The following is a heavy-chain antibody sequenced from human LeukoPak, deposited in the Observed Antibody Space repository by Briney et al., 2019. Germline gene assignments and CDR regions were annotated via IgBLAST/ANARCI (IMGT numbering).Heavy chain of an antibody. D-gene: IGHD5-18*01. V-gene: IGHV3-23*01. CDR2: ISGSGGST. CDR1: GGSISSSTYS. CDR3: AKGYSYALVDY. Sequence: PSETLSLTCTVSGGSISSSTYSWGWVHQAPGKGLEWVSAISGSGGSTYYADSVKGRFTISRDNSKNTLYLQMNSLRAEDTAVYYCAKGYSYALVDYWGQGTLVTVSS. J-gene: IGHJ4*02.